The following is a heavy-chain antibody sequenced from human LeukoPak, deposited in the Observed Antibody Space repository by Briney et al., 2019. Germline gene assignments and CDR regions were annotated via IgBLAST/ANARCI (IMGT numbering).Heavy chain of an antibody. V-gene: IGHV3-30*02. CDR3: ARKGFGSITVPGTFDY. CDR2: IRYDGSNK. J-gene: IGHJ4*02. D-gene: IGHD6-19*01. Sequence: PGGSLRLSCAASGFTFSNFDMHWVRQAPGKGLEWVSFIRYDGSNKYYVDSVKGRFTISRDNSKNTLSLQMNSLRPEDTAVYYCARKGFGSITVPGTFDYWGQGILVTVSS. CDR1: GFTFSNFD.